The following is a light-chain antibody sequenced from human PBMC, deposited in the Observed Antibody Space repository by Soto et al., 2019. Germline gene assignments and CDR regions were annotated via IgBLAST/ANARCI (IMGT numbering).Light chain of an antibody. CDR3: AAWDDSLNGYV. Sequence: QFVLTQPPSASGTPGQRVTISCSGSSSNIGSNTVNWYQQLPGTAPKLLIYSNNQRPSGVPDRFSASKSGTSASLAISGLQSEDEADYYCAAWDDSLNGYVFGTGTKLTVL. V-gene: IGLV1-44*01. J-gene: IGLJ1*01. CDR2: SNN. CDR1: SSNIGSNT.